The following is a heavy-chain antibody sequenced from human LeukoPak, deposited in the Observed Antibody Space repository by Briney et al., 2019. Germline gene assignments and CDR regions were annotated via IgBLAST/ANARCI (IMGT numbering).Heavy chain of an antibody. V-gene: IGHV3-11*01. D-gene: IGHD5-18*01. CDR2: ISTTGTTM. Sequence: GGSLILSCATPGFTFSDFYMSSLPQTPGKGLERVSYISTTGTTMDCADSVKGRFTISRDNAKDSLYLQMNNLGAEDRAVYYCAKGHTYGMIWGQGTLVTVSS. CDR1: GFTFSDFY. CDR3: AKGHTYGMI. J-gene: IGHJ1*01.